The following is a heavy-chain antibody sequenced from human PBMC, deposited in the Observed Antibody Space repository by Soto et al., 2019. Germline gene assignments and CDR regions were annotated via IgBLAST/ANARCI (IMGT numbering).Heavy chain of an antibody. J-gene: IGHJ6*02. V-gene: IGHV4-59*01. D-gene: IGHD1-1*01. CDR3: ARDHPVRAFYYGMDV. CDR2: IYYSGST. CDR1: GASISSSS. Sequence: PSETLSLTCTVSGASISSSSWSWIRQSPGKGLEWIGDIYYSGSTNYNPSLKSRVTISVDTSKNQFSLKLSSVTAADTAVYYCARDHPVRAFYYGMDVWGQGTTVTVSS.